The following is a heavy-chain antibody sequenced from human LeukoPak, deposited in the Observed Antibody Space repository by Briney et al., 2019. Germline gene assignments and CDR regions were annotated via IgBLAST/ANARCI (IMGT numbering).Heavy chain of an antibody. CDR3: ARRFNYYDSSGYYEGFYFDY. D-gene: IGHD3-22*01. CDR2: ISAY. V-gene: IGHV1-18*01. J-gene: IGHJ4*02. Sequence: ASVKVSCKAAGYTFTSYGISWVRQAPGQGLEWMGWISAYAQKFQGRVTMTTDTSTSTAYMELRSLRSDDTAVYYCARRFNYYDSSGYYEGFYFDYWGQGTLVTVSS. CDR1: GYTFTSYG.